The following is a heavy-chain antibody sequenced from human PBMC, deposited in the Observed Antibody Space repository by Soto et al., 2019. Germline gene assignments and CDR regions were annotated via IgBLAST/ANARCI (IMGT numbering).Heavy chain of an antibody. CDR1: GFTFTSSA. CDR3: AAGIVVVPYYYYYGMDV. Sequence: NVSCKASGFTFTSSAVQWVRQARGQRLEWIGWIVVGSGNTNYAQKFQERVTITRDMSTSTAYMELSSLRSEDTAVYYCAAGIVVVPYYYYYGMDVWGQGTTVTVSS. V-gene: IGHV1-58*01. J-gene: IGHJ6*02. D-gene: IGHD2-2*01. CDR2: IVVGSGNT.